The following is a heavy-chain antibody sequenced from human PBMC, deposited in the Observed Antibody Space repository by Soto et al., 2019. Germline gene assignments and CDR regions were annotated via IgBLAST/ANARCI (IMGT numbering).Heavy chain of an antibody. Sequence: GESLKISCKGSGFTFTSYWIAWVRQMPGKGLEWMGIIYPGDSDSSYSPSFQGQVTISADKSINTAYLHWSSLKASDTAIYYCAKHEGYCSTTTCSNFDFWGQGTLVTVSS. CDR3: AKHEGYCSTTTCSNFDF. CDR2: IYPGDSDS. V-gene: IGHV5-51*01. J-gene: IGHJ4*02. D-gene: IGHD2-2*01. CDR1: GFTFTSYW.